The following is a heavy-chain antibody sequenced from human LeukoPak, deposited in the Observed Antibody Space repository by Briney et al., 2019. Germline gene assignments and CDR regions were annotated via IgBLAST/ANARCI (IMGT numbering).Heavy chain of an antibody. CDR1: GYTFTSYG. V-gene: IGHV1-18*01. CDR3: ARVHPAPDFGDSDY. CDR2: ISAYNDNT. Sequence: GASVKVSCKASGYTFTSYGISWVRQAPGQGLEWMGWISAYNDNTNYAQKLQGRVTMTTDTSTSTAYMELRSLRSDDTAVYYCARVHPAPDFGDSDYWGQGTLVTVSS. J-gene: IGHJ4*02. D-gene: IGHD3-10*01.